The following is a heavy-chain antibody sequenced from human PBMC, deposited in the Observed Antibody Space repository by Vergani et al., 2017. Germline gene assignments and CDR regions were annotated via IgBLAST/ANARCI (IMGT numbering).Heavy chain of an antibody. Sequence: QVQLQESGPGLVKPSQTLSLTCTVSGGSISSGSYYWSWIRQPAGKGLEWIWRVYTSGSTNYNPSLKSRVTMSVDTSKNQFSLKLSSVTAADTAVYYCARDQVGYDLLSDSNYSPYYYYMDGWGKGP. D-gene: IGHD3-3*01. J-gene: IGHJ6*03. CDR2: VYTSGST. CDR3: ARDQVGYDLLSDSNYSPYYYYMDG. CDR1: GGSISSGSYY. V-gene: IGHV4-61*02.